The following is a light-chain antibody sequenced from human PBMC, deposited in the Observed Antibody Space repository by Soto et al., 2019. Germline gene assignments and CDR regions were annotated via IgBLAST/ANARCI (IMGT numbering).Light chain of an antibody. Sequence: QSALTQPASVSGSPGQSITISCTGTSSGVGGYNYVSWYQQHPGKAPKLMIYDVSNRPSGVSNRFSGSKSGNTASLTISGLQAEDEGDYYCSSYTSSSTLDVFGTGTKLTVL. CDR1: SSGVGGYNY. V-gene: IGLV2-14*03. J-gene: IGLJ1*01. CDR2: DVS. CDR3: SSYTSSSTLDV.